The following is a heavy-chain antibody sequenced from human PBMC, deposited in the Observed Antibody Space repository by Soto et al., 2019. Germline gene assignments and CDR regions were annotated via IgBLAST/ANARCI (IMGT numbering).Heavy chain of an antibody. CDR1: GFTFSSYA. CDR3: AKGLGYCSSTSCYFRSPFDY. Sequence: EVQLLESGGGLVQPGGSLRLSCAASGFTFSSYAMSWVRQAPGKGLEWVSAISGSGGSTYYADSVKGRFTISRDNSKNSLYLQMNRLRAEETAVYYCAKGLGYCSSTSCYFRSPFDYWGQGTLVTVSS. D-gene: IGHD2-2*01. J-gene: IGHJ4*02. CDR2: ISGSGGST. V-gene: IGHV3-23*01.